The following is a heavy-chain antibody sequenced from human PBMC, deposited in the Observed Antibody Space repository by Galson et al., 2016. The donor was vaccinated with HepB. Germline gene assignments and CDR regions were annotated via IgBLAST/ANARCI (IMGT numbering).Heavy chain of an antibody. D-gene: IGHD3-16*01. J-gene: IGHJ3*01. V-gene: IGHV5-51*01. CDR1: GYTFSSSW. Sequence: QSGAEVKKPGESLKISCQGSGYTFSSSWIAWVRQMPGKGLEYMGIVYPGDSDDPSGRYTKYSPSFQGQVTISADKSINTAYLQWSSLKASDTAMYFCAKAGGYANVRGTLDVWGQGTLVTVSS. CDR2: VYPGDSDDPSGRYT. CDR3: AKAGGYANVRGTLDV.